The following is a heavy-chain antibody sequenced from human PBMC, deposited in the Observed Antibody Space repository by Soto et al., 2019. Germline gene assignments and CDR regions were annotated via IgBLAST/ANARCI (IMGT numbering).Heavy chain of an antibody. V-gene: IGHV3-23*01. Sequence: GGSLRLSCAASGLTFSSYAMHWVRQAPGKGLEWVSGISGSGDSTYYADSVKGRFTISRDNSKNTLYLQMNSLRAEDTAIYYCARAVGFRDYWGQGTLVTVSS. CDR2: ISGSGDST. CDR1: GLTFSSYA. CDR3: ARAVGFRDY. D-gene: IGHD3-3*01. J-gene: IGHJ4*02.